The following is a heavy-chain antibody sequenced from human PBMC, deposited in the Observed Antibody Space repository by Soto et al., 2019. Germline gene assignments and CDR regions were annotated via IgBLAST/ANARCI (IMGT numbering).Heavy chain of an antibody. V-gene: IGHV3-7*01. CDR3: ARGGQCDFWSGYYVTSAFDI. D-gene: IGHD3-3*01. Sequence: EVQLVESGGGLVQPGGSLRLSCAASGFTFSSYWMSWVRQAPGKGLEWVANIKQDGSEKYYVDSVKGRFTISRDNAKNSLYLQMNSLRAEDTAVYYCARGGQCDFWSGYYVTSAFDIWGQGTMVTVSS. CDR2: IKQDGSEK. J-gene: IGHJ3*02. CDR1: GFTFSSYW.